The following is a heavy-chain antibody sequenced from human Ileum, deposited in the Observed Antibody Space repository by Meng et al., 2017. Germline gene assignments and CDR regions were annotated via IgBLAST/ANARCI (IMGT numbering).Heavy chain of an antibody. V-gene: IGHV3-23*04. CDR1: RFTFNIYS. Sequence: VHLVGSGGGLVPPGGYLRLSCAASRFTFNIYSMGWVRQAPGKGLEWVSFISPTGDTTYYADSVKGRFTISRDNSKNTLFLQMNSLRAEDTAVYYCATESNFDYWGQGTLVTVSS. CDR3: ATESNFDY. CDR2: ISPTGDTT. J-gene: IGHJ4*01.